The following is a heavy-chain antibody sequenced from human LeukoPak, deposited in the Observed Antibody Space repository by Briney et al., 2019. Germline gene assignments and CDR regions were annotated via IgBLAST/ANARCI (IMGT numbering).Heavy chain of an antibody. J-gene: IGHJ2*01. Sequence: SETLSLTCAVSGYSISSGYYWGWIRPPPGKGLEWIGSIYHSGNTYYNPSLKSRVTISVDTSKNQFFLKVTSVTAADAAVYYCARPKYGDAAYFALWGRGALVTVSS. CDR1: GYSISSGYY. CDR2: IYHSGNT. V-gene: IGHV4-38-2*01. D-gene: IGHD4-17*01. CDR3: ARPKYGDAAYFAL.